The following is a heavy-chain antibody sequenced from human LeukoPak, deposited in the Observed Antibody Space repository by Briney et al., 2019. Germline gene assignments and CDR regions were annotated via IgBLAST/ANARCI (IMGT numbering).Heavy chain of an antibody. D-gene: IGHD3-22*01. V-gene: IGHV1-8*03. CDR3: ARMYYYDSSGSHINWFDP. CDR1: GYTFTSYD. J-gene: IGHJ5*02. Sequence: ASVKVSCKASGYTFTSYDINWVRQATGQGLEWMGWVNPNSGNTGYAQKFQGRVTITRNTSISTAYMELSSLRSEDTAIYYCARMYYYDSSGSHINWFDPWGQGTLVTVSS. CDR2: VNPNSGNT.